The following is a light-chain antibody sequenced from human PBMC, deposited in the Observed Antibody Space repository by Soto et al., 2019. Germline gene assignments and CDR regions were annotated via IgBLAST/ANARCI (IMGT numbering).Light chain of an antibody. Sequence: EVVLTQSPATLSLSPGERAILSCRASQSVSGNLAWYQQKPGQAPRVLIYGASTRATGIPARFSGSGSGTEFTLTISSLQSEDFVLYYCQQYNNWPQTFGQGTKV. CDR1: QSVSGN. CDR3: QQYNNWPQT. J-gene: IGKJ1*01. CDR2: GAS. V-gene: IGKV3-15*01.